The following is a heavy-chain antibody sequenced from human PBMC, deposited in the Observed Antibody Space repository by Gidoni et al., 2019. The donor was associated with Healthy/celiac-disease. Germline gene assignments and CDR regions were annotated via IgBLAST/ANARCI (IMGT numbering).Heavy chain of an antibody. CDR1: GFTFSNAW. V-gene: IGHV3-15*01. D-gene: IGHD3-3*01. CDR3: TTGGTSWYDFWSGYEGGHFDY. CDR2: IKSKTDGGTT. Sequence: EVQLVESGGGLVKPGGSLRLSCAASGFTFSNAWMSWVRQAPGKGLEWVGRIKSKTDGGTTDYAAPVKGRFTISRDDSKNTLYLQMNSLKTEDTAVYYCTTGGTSWYDFWSGYEGGHFDYWGQGTLVTVSS. J-gene: IGHJ4*02.